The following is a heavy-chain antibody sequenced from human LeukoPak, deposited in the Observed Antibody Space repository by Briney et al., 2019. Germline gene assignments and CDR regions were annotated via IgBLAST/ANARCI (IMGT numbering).Heavy chain of an antibody. CDR2: IASDGSST. J-gene: IGHJ4*02. D-gene: IGHD4-23*01. CDR3: ARGRPHGNDY. V-gene: IGHV3-74*01. Sequence: GGSLRLSCAASGFTFSSYWMNSVRQAPRKGLVWVSRIASDGSSTTYADSVKGRFSISRDNAKNTLYLQMNSLRVEDTAVYYCARGRPHGNDYWGQGTLVTVSS. CDR1: GFTFSSYW.